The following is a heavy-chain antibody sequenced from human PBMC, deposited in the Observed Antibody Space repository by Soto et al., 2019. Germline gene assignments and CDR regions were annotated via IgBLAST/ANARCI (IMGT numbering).Heavy chain of an antibody. CDR3: ARKREQLASYYYYGMDV. CDR1: GGTFRSYA. J-gene: IGHJ6*02. V-gene: IGHV1-69*01. CDR2: IIPIFGSA. Sequence: QVQLVQSGAEVKKPGSSVKVSCKASGGTFRSYAISWVRQAPGQGLEWMGGIIPIFGSANYAQKFQGRVTITADESTSTAYMELSSLRSEDTAVYYCARKREQLASYYYYGMDVWGQGTTVTVSS. D-gene: IGHD6-6*01.